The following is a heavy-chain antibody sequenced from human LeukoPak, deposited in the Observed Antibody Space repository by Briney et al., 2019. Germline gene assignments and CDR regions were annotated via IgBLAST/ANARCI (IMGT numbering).Heavy chain of an antibody. CDR3: AKLPYGDYVFDY. D-gene: IGHD4-17*01. CDR2: ISYDGSNK. CDR1: GFTFSSYG. J-gene: IGHJ4*02. Sequence: GGSLRLSCAASGFTFSSYGMHWVRQAPGKGLEWVAVISYDGSNKYYADSVKGRSTISRDNSKNTLYLQMNSLRAEDTAVYYCAKLPYGDYVFDYWGQGTLVTVSS. V-gene: IGHV3-30*18.